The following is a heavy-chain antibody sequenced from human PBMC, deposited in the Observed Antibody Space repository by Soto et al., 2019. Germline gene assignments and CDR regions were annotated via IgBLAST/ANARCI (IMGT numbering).Heavy chain of an antibody. Sequence: EVQLVESGGGLVQPGGSLRLSCAASGFTFSSYWMHWVRQGPGKGLVWVSRIKTDGSSTRYADSVKGRFAISRDNAKNTLYLQMNSVRAEDTAVYYCARGGGRSWYECDAFDIWGQGTVVTVSS. CDR1: GFTFSSYW. V-gene: IGHV3-74*01. CDR2: IKTDGSST. D-gene: IGHD6-13*01. J-gene: IGHJ3*02. CDR3: ARGGGRSWYECDAFDI.